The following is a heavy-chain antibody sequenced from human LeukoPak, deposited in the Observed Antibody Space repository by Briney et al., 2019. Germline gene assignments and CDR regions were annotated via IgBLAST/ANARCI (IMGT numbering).Heavy chain of an antibody. J-gene: IGHJ4*02. Sequence: KTSETLSLTCAVSGYSISSGYYWGWIRQPPGKGLEWIGSIYHSGSTYYNPSLKSRVTISVDTSKNQFSLKLSSVIAADTAVYYCARAPGEQWLVRRTHFDYWGQGTLVTVSS. CDR1: GYSISSGYY. V-gene: IGHV4-38-2*01. CDR3: ARAPGEQWLVRRTHFDY. D-gene: IGHD6-19*01. CDR2: IYHSGST.